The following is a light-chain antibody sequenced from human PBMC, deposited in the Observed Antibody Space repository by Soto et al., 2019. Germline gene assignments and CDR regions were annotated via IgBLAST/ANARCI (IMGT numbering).Light chain of an antibody. V-gene: IGLV4-60*03. Sequence: QTVVTQSSSASASPGSSVKLTCTLSSGHSSYIIAWHQQQPGKAPRYLMKLEGSGSYNKGSGVPDRFSGSSSGADRYLIISNLQSEDEDDYYCETSDSNTRVFGGGTKLTVL. CDR1: SGHSSYI. CDR2: LEGSGSY. CDR3: ETSDSNTRV. J-gene: IGLJ2*01.